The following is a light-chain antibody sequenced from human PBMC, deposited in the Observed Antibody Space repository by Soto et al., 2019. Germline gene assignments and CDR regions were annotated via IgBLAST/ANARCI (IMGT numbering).Light chain of an antibody. V-gene: IGLV2-11*01. CDR2: DVN. CDR1: SSDVGGYNY. Sequence: QSALTQPRSVSGSPGQSVTISCTGTSSDVGGYNYVSWYQQHPGKAPKLMIYDVNKRPSGVPDRFSGSKSDNTASLTISGLQAEDEADYFCCSYAGSSSVVFGGGTKVTVL. J-gene: IGLJ2*01. CDR3: CSYAGSSSVV.